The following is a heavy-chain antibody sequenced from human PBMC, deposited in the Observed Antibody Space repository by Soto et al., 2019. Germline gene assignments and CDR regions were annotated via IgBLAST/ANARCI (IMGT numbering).Heavy chain of an antibody. CDR1: GFTFSNAW. V-gene: IGHV3-15*01. CDR2: IKSKTDDGTT. D-gene: IGHD2-2*01. CDR3: TTDSSSWAYYYYYGIDV. Sequence: GGSLRLSCTVSGFTFSNAWMTWVRQAPGKGLEWVGRIKSKTDDGTTDYAAPVKGRFTISRDDSRNTLYLQMNSLKTEDTAVYYCTTDSSSWAYYYYYGIDVWGQGTTVPVFS. J-gene: IGHJ6*02.